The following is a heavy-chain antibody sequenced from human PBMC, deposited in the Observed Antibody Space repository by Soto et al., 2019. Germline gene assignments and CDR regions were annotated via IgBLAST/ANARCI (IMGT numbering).Heavy chain of an antibody. CDR3: AKGTSSEFLLSFDD. CDR2: ITGSGGHS. J-gene: IGHJ4*01. Sequence: TGGSLRLSCLASGFPSSTYGFSTYAMTWVRQPPGKGLEWVSAITGSGGHSYYADSVKGRFTISRDNSRNTLFLQMDSLRADDTAVYFCAKGTSSEFLLSFDDWGHGTLVTVSS. D-gene: IGHD3-10*01. V-gene: IGHV3-23*01. CDR1: GFPSSTYGFSTYA.